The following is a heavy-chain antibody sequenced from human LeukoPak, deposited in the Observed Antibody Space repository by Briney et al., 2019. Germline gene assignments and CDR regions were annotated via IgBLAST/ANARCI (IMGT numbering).Heavy chain of an antibody. J-gene: IGHJ4*02. V-gene: IGHV1-8*01. D-gene: IGHD6-25*01. CDR3: ARAPTPFYYDSSAYYSDF. CDR1: GYTFISYD. Sequence: GASVKVSCKASGYTFISYDIHWVRQATGQGLEWMGWMDTNSDNTVYAEKFQGRVTMTRNTSISTAYMELRGLRSEDTAVYYCARAPTPFYYDSSAYYSDFWGQGTLVTVSS. CDR2: MDTNSDNT.